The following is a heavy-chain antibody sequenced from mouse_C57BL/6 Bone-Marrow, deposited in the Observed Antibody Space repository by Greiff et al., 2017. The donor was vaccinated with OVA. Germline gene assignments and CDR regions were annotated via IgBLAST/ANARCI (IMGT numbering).Heavy chain of an antibody. D-gene: IGHD2-4*01. CDR3: ARPYDYDRAY. Sequence: EVQLVESGGDLVKPGGSLKLSCAASGFTFSSYGMSWVRQTPDKRLEWVATISSGGSYTYYPDSVKGRFTISRDNAKNTLYLQMSSLKSEDTAMYYCARPYDYDRAYWGQGTLVTVSA. J-gene: IGHJ3*01. V-gene: IGHV5-6*01. CDR2: ISSGGSYT. CDR1: GFTFSSYG.